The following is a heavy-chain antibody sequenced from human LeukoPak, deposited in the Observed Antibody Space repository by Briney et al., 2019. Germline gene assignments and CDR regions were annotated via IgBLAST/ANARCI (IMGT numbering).Heavy chain of an antibody. CDR3: ARDGVGLDY. V-gene: IGHV3-21*01. CDR1: GFTFSKYN. Sequence: GGSLRLSCVASGFTFSKYNMNWVRQAPGKGLEWVSSISNSGSDIYDADSVKGRFTISRDNAKNSLYLQMNSLRAEDTAVYYCARDGVGLDYWGQGTLVTVSS. CDR2: ISNSGSDI. J-gene: IGHJ4*02. D-gene: IGHD3-10*01.